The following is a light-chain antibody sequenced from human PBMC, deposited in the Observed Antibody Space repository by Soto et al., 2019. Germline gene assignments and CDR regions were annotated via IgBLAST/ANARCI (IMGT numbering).Light chain of an antibody. CDR3: HSYQL. Sequence: QSALTQPASLSGSPGQSITISCTGSSNDIGSYNYVSWYQQHPGKAPKLIIFDVSNRPSGVSNRFSGSRSGNTASLTISQLRTEDEADYFCHSYQLIGGGTKLTVL. CDR1: SNDIGSYNY. CDR2: DVS. J-gene: IGLJ2*01. V-gene: IGLV2-14*03.